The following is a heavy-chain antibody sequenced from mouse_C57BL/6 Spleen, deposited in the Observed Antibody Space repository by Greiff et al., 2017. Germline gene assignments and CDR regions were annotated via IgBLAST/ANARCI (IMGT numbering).Heavy chain of an antibody. J-gene: IGHJ3*01. CDR1: GFTIKNTY. CDR3: AREGDYYGSSFAY. D-gene: IGHD1-1*01. Sequence: EVQLQQSVAELVRPGASVKLSCTASGFTIKNTYMHWVKQRPEQGLEWIGRIDPANGNTKYAPKFQGKATITADTSSNTAYLQLSSLTSEDTAIYYCAREGDYYGSSFAYWGQGTLVTVSA. V-gene: IGHV14-3*01. CDR2: IDPANGNT.